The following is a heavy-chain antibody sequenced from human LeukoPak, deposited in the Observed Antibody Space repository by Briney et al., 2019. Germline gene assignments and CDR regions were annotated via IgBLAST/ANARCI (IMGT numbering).Heavy chain of an antibody. D-gene: IGHD3-3*01. CDR3: ARDIIDFWSGYPYYYMDV. CDR1: GGSISSGDYY. CDR2: IYHSGST. Sequence: SQTLSLTCTVSGGSISSGDYYWSWIRQPPGKGLEWIGYIYHSGSTYYNPSLKSRVTISVDTSKNQFSLKLSSVTAADTAVYYCARDIIDFWSGYPYYYMDVWGKGTTVTVSS. V-gene: IGHV4-30-4*08. J-gene: IGHJ6*03.